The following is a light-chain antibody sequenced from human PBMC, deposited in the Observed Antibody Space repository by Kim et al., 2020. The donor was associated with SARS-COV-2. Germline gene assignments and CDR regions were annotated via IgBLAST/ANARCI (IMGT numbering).Light chain of an antibody. CDR2: KAS. Sequence: ASVGDRVTITCRASQSISSWLAWYQQKPGKAPKLLIYKASILESGVPSRFSGRGSGTEFTLTINSLQADDFATYYCQQYNSYPWTFGQGTKVDIK. CDR1: QSISSW. V-gene: IGKV1-5*03. CDR3: QQYNSYPWT. J-gene: IGKJ1*01.